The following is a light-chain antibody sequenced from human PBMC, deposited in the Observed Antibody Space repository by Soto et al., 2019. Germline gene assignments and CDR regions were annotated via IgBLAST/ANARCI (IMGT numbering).Light chain of an antibody. J-gene: IGKJ1*01. Sequence: DIQMNQSPSTLSASVGDRVTITCRASQSISSWLAWYQQKPGKAPKLLIYQASSLETGVPSRFSGSGSGTEVTLTISSLQPDDFATYFCQQYNSFTWTFGQGTKVEIK. V-gene: IGKV1-5*03. CDR2: QAS. CDR1: QSISSW. CDR3: QQYNSFTWT.